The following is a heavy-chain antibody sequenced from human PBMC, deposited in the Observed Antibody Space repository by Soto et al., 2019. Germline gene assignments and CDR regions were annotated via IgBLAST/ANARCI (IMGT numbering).Heavy chain of an antibody. Sequence: VQLLESEGGLVQPGGSLRVSCEASGFTFSSHVMSWVRQAPGKGLEWVSGISGSGISTYYADSVKGRFTISRDNSKNTLYLQMNSLRDEDTAVYFCASRIAVAHPFDYWGQGTLVTVSS. CDR1: GFTFSSHV. CDR2: ISGSGIST. D-gene: IGHD6-19*01. V-gene: IGHV3-23*01. CDR3: ASRIAVAHPFDY. J-gene: IGHJ4*02.